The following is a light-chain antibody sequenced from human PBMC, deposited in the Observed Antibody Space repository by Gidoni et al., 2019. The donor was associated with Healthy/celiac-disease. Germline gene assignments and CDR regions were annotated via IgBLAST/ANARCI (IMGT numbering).Light chain of an antibody. CDR2: DAS. CDR1: QDISNY. V-gene: IGKV1-33*01. CDR3: QQYDNLPPLT. J-gene: IGKJ4*01. Sequence: IQMTQSPSSLSASVGDRVTITCQSSQDISNYLNWYQQKPGKAPKLLIYDASNLETGVPSRFSGSGSGTDFTFTISSLQPEDIATYYCQQYDNLPPLTCGGXTKVEIK.